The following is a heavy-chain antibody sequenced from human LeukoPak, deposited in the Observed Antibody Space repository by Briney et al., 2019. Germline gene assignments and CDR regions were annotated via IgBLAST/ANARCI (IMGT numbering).Heavy chain of an antibody. J-gene: IGHJ3*02. CDR3: ARDLSNFWSGYYFGAREDAFGI. Sequence: SGGSLRLSCAASGFTFSSYWMSWVRQAPGKGLEWLANIKQDGSEKYYVDSVKGRFTISRDNAKNSLYLQMNSLRAEDTAVYYCARDLSNFWSGYYFGAREDAFGIWGQGTMVTVSS. CDR2: IKQDGSEK. CDR1: GFTFSSYW. V-gene: IGHV3-7*01. D-gene: IGHD3-3*01.